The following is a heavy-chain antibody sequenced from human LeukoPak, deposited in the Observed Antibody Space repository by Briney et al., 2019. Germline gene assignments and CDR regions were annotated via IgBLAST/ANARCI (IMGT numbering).Heavy chain of an antibody. D-gene: IGHD2-15*01. V-gene: IGHV4-34*01. J-gene: IGHJ6*03. CDR3: ARSVEGYCSGGSCYSYYYYMGV. CDR2: ITLGEST. Sequence: SETLSLTCVVYGGSFSGYYWSWIRQPPGKGLEWIGEITLGESTNYNPSLKSRVTISVDTSKNQFSLKLRSVTAADTAVYYCARSVEGYCSGGSCYSYYYYMGVWGKGTTVTVSS. CDR1: GGSFSGYY.